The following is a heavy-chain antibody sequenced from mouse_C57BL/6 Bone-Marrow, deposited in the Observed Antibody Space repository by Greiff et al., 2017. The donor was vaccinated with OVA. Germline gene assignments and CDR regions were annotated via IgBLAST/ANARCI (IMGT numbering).Heavy chain of an antibody. V-gene: IGHV1-53*01. CDR1: GYTFTSYW. D-gene: IGHD1-1*01. CDR3: ARGVYYGGSVEDMDY. J-gene: IGHJ4*01. Sequence: QVQLQQPGTELVKPGASVTLSCKASGYTFTSYWMHWVKQRPGQGLEWIGNINPSNGDTNYNEKFKGKATLTVDQSSSTAYMQLSSLTSEDSAVYYCARGVYYGGSVEDMDYWGQGTSVTVSS. CDR2: INPSNGDT.